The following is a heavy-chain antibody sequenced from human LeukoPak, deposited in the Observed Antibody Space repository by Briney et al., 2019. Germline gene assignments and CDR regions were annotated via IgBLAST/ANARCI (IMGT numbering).Heavy chain of an antibody. J-gene: IGHJ4*02. CDR2: ITTSGDST. Sequence: GGSLRLSCAASGLTFSVSGMHWVRQAPGKGPEWVSAITTSGDSTYYADSVKGRFTISRDNSKNTLYLQMNSLRAEDTAIYFCAKRNCSGTNCYPLDSWGRGTLVTVSS. D-gene: IGHD2-15*01. V-gene: IGHV3-23*01. CDR3: AKRNCSGTNCYPLDS. CDR1: GLTFSVSG.